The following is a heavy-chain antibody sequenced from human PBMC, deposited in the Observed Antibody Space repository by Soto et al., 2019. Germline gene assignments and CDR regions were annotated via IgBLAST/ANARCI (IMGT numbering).Heavy chain of an antibody. CDR1: GFTVSHNY. J-gene: IGHJ6*02. CDR2: IYSGGST. D-gene: IGHD3-10*01. V-gene: IGHV3-66*01. Sequence: EVQLVESGGGLVQPGGSLRLSCAASGFTVSHNYMNWVRQAPGKGLEWVSLIYSGGSTHYADSVKGRFTISRDNSKNTRYLQMTGLGAEDTAGSYCARDPPGIGASGGGWGPGTTVTVSS. CDR3: ARDPPGIGASGGG.